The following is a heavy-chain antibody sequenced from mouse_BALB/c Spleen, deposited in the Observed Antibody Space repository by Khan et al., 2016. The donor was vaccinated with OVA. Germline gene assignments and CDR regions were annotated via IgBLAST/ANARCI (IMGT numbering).Heavy chain of an antibody. Sequence: VQLQQSGPEVVKPGASVKISCKASGYTFTDYNMDWVKQRHGKSLEWIGYFFPNSGGSGYNQKLKTKATLTVNISSSTAYMDLHSLTSEDSAVYYCVRSCYGSVACWGPGTLVTVSA. CDR1: GYTFTDYN. CDR2: FFPNSGGS. V-gene: IGHV1S29*02. D-gene: IGHD1-2*01. CDR3: VRSCYGSVAC. J-gene: IGHJ3*01.